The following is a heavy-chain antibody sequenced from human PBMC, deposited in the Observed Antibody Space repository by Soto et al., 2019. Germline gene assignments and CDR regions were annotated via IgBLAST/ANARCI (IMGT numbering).Heavy chain of an antibody. V-gene: IGHV3-33*01. CDR1: GFTFSSYG. CDR2: IWYDGSNK. Sequence: QVQLVESGGGVVQPGRSLRLSCAASGFTFSSYGMHWVRQAPGKGLEWVAVIWYDGSNKYYADSVKGRFTISRDNSKNTLYLQMNSLRAEDTAVYYCARILGVYGGNSEPLGYWGQGTLVTVSS. J-gene: IGHJ4*02. D-gene: IGHD4-17*01. CDR3: ARILGVYGGNSEPLGY.